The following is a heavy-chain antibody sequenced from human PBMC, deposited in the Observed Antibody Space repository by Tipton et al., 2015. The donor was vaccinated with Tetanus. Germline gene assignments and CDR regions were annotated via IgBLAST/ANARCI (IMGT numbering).Heavy chain of an antibody. J-gene: IGHJ1*01. Sequence: TLSLTCAVYGGSFSGYYWSWIRQPPGKGLEWIGYIYYSGSTYYNPSLKSRVTISVDTSKNQFSLKLSSVTAADTAVYYCARARGYCSGGSCSEYFQHWGQGPLVTVSS. CDR2: IYYSGST. D-gene: IGHD2-15*01. CDR1: GGSFSGYY. CDR3: ARARGYCSGGSCSEYFQH. V-gene: IGHV4-30-4*08.